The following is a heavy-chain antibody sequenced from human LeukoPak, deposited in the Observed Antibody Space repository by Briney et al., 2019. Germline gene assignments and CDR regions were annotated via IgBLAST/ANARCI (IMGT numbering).Heavy chain of an antibody. J-gene: IGHJ6*02. Sequence: PSETLSLTCAVYGGSLSGYYWSWIRQPPGKGLEWIGEINHSGSTNYNPSLKSRVAISVDTSKNQFSLKLSSVTAADTTVYYCANPVVVTAPYGMDVWGQGTTVTVSS. D-gene: IGHD2-21*02. CDR3: ANPVVVTAPYGMDV. V-gene: IGHV4-34*01. CDR1: GGSLSGYY. CDR2: INHSGST.